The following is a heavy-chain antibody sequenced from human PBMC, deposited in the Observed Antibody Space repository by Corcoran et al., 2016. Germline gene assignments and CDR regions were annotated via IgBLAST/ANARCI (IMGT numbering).Heavy chain of an antibody. D-gene: IGHD2-2*01. J-gene: IGHJ4*02. CDR3: ASLAGRYCSSTSCYSLDY. CDR1: GYTFTSYG. Sequence: QVQLVQSGAEVKKPGASVKVSCKASGYTFTSYGISWVRQAPGQGLEWMGWISAYNGNTNYAQKLQGRVTMTTDTSTSPAYMELRSMRSDDTAVYYCASLAGRYCSSTSCYSLDYWGQGTLVTVSS. V-gene: IGHV1-18*01. CDR2: ISAYNGNT.